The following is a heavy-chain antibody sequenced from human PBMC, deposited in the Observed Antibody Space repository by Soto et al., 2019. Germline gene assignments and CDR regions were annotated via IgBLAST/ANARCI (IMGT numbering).Heavy chain of an antibody. V-gene: IGHV1-3*01. CDR2: INAGKGDT. CDR1: GYTFTNHA. Sequence: ASVKVSCTASGYTFTNHAIRWVRQAPGQGLEWMGWINAGKGDTKYPQRFQGRVTITRDTSASTAYMELSSLRSEDTAVYYCARNILGGTTDYWGPGTLVTVSS. J-gene: IGHJ4*02. D-gene: IGHD1-7*01. CDR3: ARNILGGTTDY.